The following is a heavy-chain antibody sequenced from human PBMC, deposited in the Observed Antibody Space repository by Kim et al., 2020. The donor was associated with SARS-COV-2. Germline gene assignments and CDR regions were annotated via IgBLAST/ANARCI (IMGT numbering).Heavy chain of an antibody. V-gene: IGHV1-18*01. CDR1: GYTFTSYG. D-gene: IGHD6-6*01. Sequence: ASVKVSCKASGYTFTSYGISWVRQAPGQGLEWMGWISAYNGNTNYAQKLQGRVTMTTDTSTSTAYMELRSLRSDDTAVYYCARDLVGYSSSSGVFDYWGQGTLVTVSS. CDR2: ISAYNGNT. J-gene: IGHJ4*02. CDR3: ARDLVGYSSSSGVFDY.